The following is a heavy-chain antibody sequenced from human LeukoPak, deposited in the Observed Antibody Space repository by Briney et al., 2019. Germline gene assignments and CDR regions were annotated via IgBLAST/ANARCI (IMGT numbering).Heavy chain of an antibody. D-gene: IGHD3-22*01. Sequence: SSETLSLTCTVSGYSISSAYYWGWIRQPPGKGLEWIGTMYHSGSTNYNPSLKSRVTISVDTSKNQFSLKLSSVTAADTAVYYCARANYYDSSGYSRGVFDIWGQGTMVTVSS. J-gene: IGHJ3*02. CDR1: GYSISSAYY. CDR2: MYHSGST. CDR3: ARANYYDSSGYSRGVFDI. V-gene: IGHV4-38-2*02.